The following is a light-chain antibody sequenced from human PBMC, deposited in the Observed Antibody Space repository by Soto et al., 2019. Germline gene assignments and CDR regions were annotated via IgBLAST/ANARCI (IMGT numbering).Light chain of an antibody. Sequence: EIVLTQSPDTRALSPGERATLSCRTSQRVSSSYFAWYQQKPGQAPRLLIHSASSRATGIPDRFSGSGSGTEFTLTISSLQSEDFAVYYCQQYNNWPPITFGQGTRLENK. V-gene: IGKV3-20*01. CDR1: QRVSSSY. CDR2: SAS. CDR3: QQYNNWPPIT. J-gene: IGKJ5*01.